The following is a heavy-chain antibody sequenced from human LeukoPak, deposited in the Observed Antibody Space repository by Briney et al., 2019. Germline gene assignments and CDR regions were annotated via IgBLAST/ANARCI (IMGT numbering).Heavy chain of an antibody. D-gene: IGHD4-17*01. V-gene: IGHV3-66*04. CDR1: GFTASSTS. CDR2: IRGDTST. CDR3: ARRRGGYGDGDFDY. J-gene: IGHJ4*02. Sequence: QPGGSLRLSCAASGFTASSTSIIWVRQPPGKGLECVSYIRGDTSTEYAEYVRGRFTISRDDAKNTVYLQMNSLRVEDTSVYYCARRRGGYGDGDFDYWGQGTLVTVSS.